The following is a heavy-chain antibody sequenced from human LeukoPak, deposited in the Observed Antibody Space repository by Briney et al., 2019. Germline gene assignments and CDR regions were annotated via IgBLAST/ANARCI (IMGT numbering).Heavy chain of an antibody. CDR3: ARWGVPGVRSFHI. CDR2: IYHSGST. Sequence: PSETLSLTCAVSGGSISSGGYSWSWIRQPPGKGLEWIGYIYHSGSTYYNPSLKSRVTISVDRSKNQFSLKLSSVTAADTAVYYCARWGVPGVRSFHIWGQGAMVTVSS. D-gene: IGHD3-10*01. V-gene: IGHV4-30-2*01. CDR1: GGSISSGGYS. J-gene: IGHJ3*02.